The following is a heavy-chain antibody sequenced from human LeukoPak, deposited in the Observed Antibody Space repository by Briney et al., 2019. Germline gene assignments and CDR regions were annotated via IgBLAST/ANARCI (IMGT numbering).Heavy chain of an antibody. CDR3: ARSNQADDY. D-gene: IGHD4-11*01. V-gene: IGHV3-74*01. CDR1: GFTFSNYW. CDR2: INPGGSST. J-gene: IGHJ4*02. Sequence: GGSLRLSCAASGFTFSNYWLHWVRQVPGKGLVWVSRINPGGSSTTYADSVKGRFTISRDNAKNTLYLQMNSLRAGDTAVYYCARSNQADDYWGQGTLVTVSS.